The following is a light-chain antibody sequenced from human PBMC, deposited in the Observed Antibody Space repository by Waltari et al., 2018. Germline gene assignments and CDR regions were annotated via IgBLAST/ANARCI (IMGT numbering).Light chain of an antibody. Sequence: QSALTQPASVSGSPGQSITISCTGTSADVGSYSLVSWYQQHPGKAPKLIIYEVTKWPSGVSDRVSGSKSGNTASLTISGLQAEDEADYYCCSYAGSSTFVFGSGTKVTVL. CDR1: SADVGSYSL. CDR3: CSYAGSSTFV. V-gene: IGLV2-23*02. CDR2: EVT. J-gene: IGLJ6*01.